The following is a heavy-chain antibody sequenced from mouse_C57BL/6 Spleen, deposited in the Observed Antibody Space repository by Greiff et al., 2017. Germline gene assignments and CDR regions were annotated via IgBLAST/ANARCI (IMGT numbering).Heavy chain of an antibody. CDR2: IYPRDGST. Sequence: QVQLKQSDAELVKPGASVKISCKASGYTFTDHTIHWLKQRPEQGLEWIGYIYPRDGSTKYNEKFKGMATWTADKSSSTAYMQLNSLTSEDSAVYFWASEGFSSYAMDYWGQGTSVTVSS. CDR1: GYTFTDHT. V-gene: IGHV1-78*01. J-gene: IGHJ4*01. D-gene: IGHD3-2*02. CDR3: ASEGFSSYAMDY.